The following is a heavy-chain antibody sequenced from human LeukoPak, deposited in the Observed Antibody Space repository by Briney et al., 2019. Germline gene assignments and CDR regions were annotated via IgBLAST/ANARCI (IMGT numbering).Heavy chain of an antibody. CDR1: GXSFSGYY. J-gene: IGHJ4*02. CDR2: INHSGST. Sequence: KPSETLSLTCAVYGXSFSGYYGSWIRQPPGKGLEWIGEINHSGSTNYNPSLKSRVTISVDTSNNQFSLRLGSVTAADTAVYYCARFTLEEYFDYWGQGTLITVSS. D-gene: IGHD3-3*01. CDR3: ARFTLEEYFDY. V-gene: IGHV4-34*01.